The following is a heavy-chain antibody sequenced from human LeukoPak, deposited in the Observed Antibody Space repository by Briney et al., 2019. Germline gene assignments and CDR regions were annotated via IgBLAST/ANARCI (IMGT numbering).Heavy chain of an antibody. J-gene: IGHJ4*02. CDR1: GFTFSSYA. Sequence: GGSLRLSCAASGFTFSSYAMSWVRQAPGKGLEWVSAISGSGGSTYYADSVKGRFTISRDNSKNTLCLQMNSLRAEDTAVYYCSMEWRGDSSSCYYFDYWGQGTLVTVSS. V-gene: IGHV3-23*01. D-gene: IGHD6-13*01. CDR2: ISGSGGST. CDR3: SMEWRGDSSSCYYFDY.